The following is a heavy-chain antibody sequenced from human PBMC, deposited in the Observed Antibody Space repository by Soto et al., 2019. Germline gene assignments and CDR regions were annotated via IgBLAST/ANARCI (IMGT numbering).Heavy chain of an antibody. J-gene: IGHJ4*02. CDR1: GYTFTSYY. V-gene: IGHV1-46*01. CDR2: INPSGGST. D-gene: IGHD6-19*01. CDR3: ARDRIAVAGPKKFDY. Sequence: ASVKVSCKASGYTFTSYYMHWVRQAPGQGLEWMGIINPSGGSTSYAQKFQGRVTMTRDTSTSTVYMELSSLRSEDTAVYYCARDRIAVAGPKKFDYWGQGTLVTVPQ.